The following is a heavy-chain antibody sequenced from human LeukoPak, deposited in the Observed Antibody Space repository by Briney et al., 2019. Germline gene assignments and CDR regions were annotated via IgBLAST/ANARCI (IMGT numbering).Heavy chain of an antibody. CDR3: ARDGFGELPPGDAFDI. J-gene: IGHJ3*02. CDR1: GFTFSDYY. CDR2: ISSSGSTI. D-gene: IGHD3-10*01. Sequence: PGGSLRLSCAASGFTFSDYYMNWIRQAPGKGLEWVSYISSSGSTIYYADSVKGRFTISRDNAKNSLYLQMNSLRAEDTAAYYCARDGFGELPPGDAFDIWGQGTMVTVSS. V-gene: IGHV3-11*01.